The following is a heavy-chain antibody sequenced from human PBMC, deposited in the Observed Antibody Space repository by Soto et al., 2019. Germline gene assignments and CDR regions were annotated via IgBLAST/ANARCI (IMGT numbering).Heavy chain of an antibody. J-gene: IGHJ4*02. D-gene: IGHD2-2*01. CDR3: AGGAGSNKPFDY. V-gene: IGHV3-74*01. CDR1: GFTFSSFC. Sequence: EVQMVESGGGLVQPGGSLRLSCAASGFTFSSFCLHWVRQVSGKGLVWVSRVNSDGSTTAYADSVKGRFTVSRDNAKNTLYLQMDNLRAEDTAVYYCAGGAGSNKPFDYCGQGTLVTVSS. CDR2: VNSDGSTT.